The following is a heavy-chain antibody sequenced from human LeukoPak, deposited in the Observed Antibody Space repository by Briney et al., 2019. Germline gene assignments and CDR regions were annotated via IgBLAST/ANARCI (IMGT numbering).Heavy chain of an antibody. CDR2: ISSSGSTI. CDR1: EFTFSNYW. D-gene: IGHD1-26*01. CDR3: AKDTRAIVGSAHNAFDI. J-gene: IGHJ3*02. Sequence: GGSLRLSCAAASEFTFSNYWIHWVRQAPGKGLEWVSYISSSGSTIYHADSVKGRFTISRDNAKNSLNLQMNSLRAEDTALYYCAKDTRAIVGSAHNAFDIWGQGTMVTVSS. V-gene: IGHV3-48*04.